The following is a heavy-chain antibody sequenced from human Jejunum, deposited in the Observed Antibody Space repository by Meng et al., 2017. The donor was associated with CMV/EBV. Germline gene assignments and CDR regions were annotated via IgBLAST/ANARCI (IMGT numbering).Heavy chain of an antibody. V-gene: IGHV3-7*01. CDR1: GFSFTRHW. J-gene: IGHJ4*02. CDR3: ARGPDIGAF. CDR2: IKEDGSTK. D-gene: IGHD5-12*01. Sequence: LSCVASGFSFTRHWMLWVRQPPGKGLEWVANIKEDGSTKLYVDSVKGRFTISRDNSKNSLFLQMNSLRVEDTAVYYCARGPDIGAFWGQGTLVTVSS.